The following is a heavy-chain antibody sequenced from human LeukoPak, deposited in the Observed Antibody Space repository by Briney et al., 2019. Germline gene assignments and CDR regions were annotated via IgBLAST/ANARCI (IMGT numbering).Heavy chain of an antibody. Sequence: PGESLKISCKGSGYSFPTSWMGWVRQMPGKGLEWMGIIYPGDSDTRYSPSFQGQVTISVDTSINTVYLQWSSLRASDTAMYYCARVYEDCTSTTCYHGWFDLWGQGTLVTVSS. CDR3: ARVYEDCTSTTCYHGWFDL. J-gene: IGHJ5*02. CDR1: GYSFPTSW. CDR2: IYPGDSDT. V-gene: IGHV5-51*01. D-gene: IGHD2/OR15-2a*01.